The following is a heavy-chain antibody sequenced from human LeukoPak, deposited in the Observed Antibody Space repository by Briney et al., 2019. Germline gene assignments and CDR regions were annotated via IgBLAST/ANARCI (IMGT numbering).Heavy chain of an antibody. V-gene: IGHV4-4*07. D-gene: IGHD6-19*01. CDR3: ARITDPDYRSGWSGADY. CDR1: GGSISSYY. J-gene: IGHJ4*02. Sequence: SETLSLTCTVSGGSISSYYWSWIRQPAGKGLEWIGRIYPTGHTHYNPSLKSRVTMSVDTSKNQFSLKMTSLTAADTAVYYCARITDPDYRSGWSGADYWGRGTQVTVSA. CDR2: IYPTGHT.